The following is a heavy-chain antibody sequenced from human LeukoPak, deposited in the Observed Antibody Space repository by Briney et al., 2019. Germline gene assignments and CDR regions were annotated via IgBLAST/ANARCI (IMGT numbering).Heavy chain of an antibody. CDR1: GFAVSSNY. D-gene: IGHD6-19*01. CDR2: IYSGGST. V-gene: IGHV3-53*01. CDR3: ARYGSGWYFDL. J-gene: IGHJ2*01. Sequence: PGGSLRLPCAASGFAVSSNYMSWVRQAPGKGLEWVSIIYSGGSTYYADSVKGRFTISRDNSKNTLYLQMNSLRAEDTAVYYCARYGSGWYFDLWGRGTLVTVSS.